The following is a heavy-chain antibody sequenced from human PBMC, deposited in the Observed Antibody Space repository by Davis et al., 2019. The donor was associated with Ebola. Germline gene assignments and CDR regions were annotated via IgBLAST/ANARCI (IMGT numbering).Heavy chain of an antibody. V-gene: IGHV1-3*01. CDR2: INAGNGDT. Sequence: ASVTVSCKASGYIFTSYAIHWVRQAPGQRLEWMGWINAGNGDTKYSQKFRGRVTITRDTSASTSYMELSRLRSEDTAVDYCARGAYSSSWYPFDYWGQGTLVTVSS. D-gene: IGHD6-13*01. CDR1: GYIFTSYA. J-gene: IGHJ4*02. CDR3: ARGAYSSSWYPFDY.